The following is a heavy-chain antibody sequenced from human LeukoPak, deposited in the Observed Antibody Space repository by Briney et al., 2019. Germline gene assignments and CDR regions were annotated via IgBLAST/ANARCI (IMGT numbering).Heavy chain of an antibody. V-gene: IGHV1-8*03. D-gene: IGHD1/OR15-1a*01. J-gene: IGHJ5*02. CDR1: GYTFTGYY. Sequence: ASVKVSCKASGYTFTGYYMHWVRQATGQGLEWMGWLNPNSGNTGYAQKFQGRVTITRDTSINTAYMELSSLSSEDTAIYYCARMNKSGANNWFDPWGQGTLVTVSS. CDR3: ARMNKSGANNWFDP. CDR2: LNPNSGNT.